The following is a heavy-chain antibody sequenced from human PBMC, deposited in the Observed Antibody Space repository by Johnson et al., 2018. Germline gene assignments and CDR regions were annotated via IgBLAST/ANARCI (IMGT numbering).Heavy chain of an antibody. V-gene: IGHV3-30*03. D-gene: IGHD5-24*01. Sequence: QVQLVESGGGVVQPGRSLRLSCAASGFSFYKYGMHWVRQAPGKGLEWVAVISYDGRNTFYVESVKGRFTISRDNSKNTLYLQMNNLRDEDTAVYYCYSVGMATGVDAFDGGGKGTIVTVSS. CDR1: GFSFYKYG. CDR3: YSVGMATGVDAFDG. CDR2: ISYDGRNT. J-gene: IGHJ3*01.